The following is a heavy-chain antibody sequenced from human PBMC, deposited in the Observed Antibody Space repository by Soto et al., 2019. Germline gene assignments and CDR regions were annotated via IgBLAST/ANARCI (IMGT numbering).Heavy chain of an antibody. CDR3: ARAPLLDFWSGNNYYYGMDV. CDR1: GGSFSGYY. V-gene: IGHV4-34*01. D-gene: IGHD3-3*01. J-gene: IGHJ6*02. CDR2: INHSGST. Sequence: KTSETLSLTCAVYGGSFSGYYWSWIRQPPGKGLEWIGEINHSGSTNYNPSLKSRVTISVDTSKNQFSLKLSSVTAADTAVYYCARAPLLDFWSGNNYYYGMDVWGQGTTVTVSS.